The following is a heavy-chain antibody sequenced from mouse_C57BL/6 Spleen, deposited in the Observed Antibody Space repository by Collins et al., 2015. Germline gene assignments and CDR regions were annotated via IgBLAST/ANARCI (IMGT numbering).Heavy chain of an antibody. CDR2: IWSGGST. Sequence: QVQLKQSGPGLLQPSQSLSITCTVSGFSLTSYGVHWVRQSPGKGLEWLGVIWSGGSTDYNAAFISRLSISKDNSKSQVFFKMNNLQADDTAIYYCARDLRWLLEYYYAMDYWGQGTSVTVSS. CDR3: ARDLRWLLEYYYAMDY. J-gene: IGHJ4*01. D-gene: IGHD2-3*01. CDR1: GFSLTSYG. V-gene: IGHV2-4-1*01.